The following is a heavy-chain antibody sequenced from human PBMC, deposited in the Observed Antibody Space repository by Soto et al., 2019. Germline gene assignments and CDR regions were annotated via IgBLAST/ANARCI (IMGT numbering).Heavy chain of an antibody. D-gene: IGHD3-10*01. CDR1: GFTFSDYY. V-gene: IGHV3-11*05. Sequence: QVQLVESGGGLVKPGGSLRLSCAASGFTFSDYYMSWIRQAPGQGLEWVSYISSSSCYTNYADSVKGRFTNSRDNAKNSLYLQMNGLRAEDTAVYYCARDHDGSGIFDPWGQGTLVTVSS. J-gene: IGHJ5*02. CDR2: ISSSSCYT. CDR3: ARDHDGSGIFDP.